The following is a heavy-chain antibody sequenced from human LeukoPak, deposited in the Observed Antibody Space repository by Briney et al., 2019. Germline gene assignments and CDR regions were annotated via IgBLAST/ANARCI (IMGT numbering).Heavy chain of an antibody. CDR2: ISGDGGST. CDR3: AKDKRGVAVAGHYGMDV. J-gene: IGHJ6*02. Sequence: GSLRLSCAASGFTFDDYAMHWVRQAPGKGLEWVSLISGDGGSTYYADSVKGRFTISRDNSKNSLYLQMNSLRTEDTALYYCAKDKRGVAVAGHYGMDVWAKGPRSPSP. V-gene: IGHV3-43*02. CDR1: GFTFDDYA. D-gene: IGHD6-19*01.